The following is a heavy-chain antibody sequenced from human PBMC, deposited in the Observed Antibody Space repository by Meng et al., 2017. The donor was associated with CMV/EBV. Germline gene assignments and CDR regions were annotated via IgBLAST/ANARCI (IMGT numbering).Heavy chain of an antibody. CDR3: ASMVVTRGWFDP. CDR2: IYSGGST. CDR1: GFTVSSNY. Sequence: GESLKISCAASGFTVSSNYMSWVRQAPGKGLEWVSVIYSGGSTYYGDSVKGRFTISRDNSKNTLYLQMNSLRAEDTAVYYCASMVVTRGWFDPWGQGTLVTVSS. V-gene: IGHV3-53*01. J-gene: IGHJ5*02. D-gene: IGHD4/OR15-4a*01.